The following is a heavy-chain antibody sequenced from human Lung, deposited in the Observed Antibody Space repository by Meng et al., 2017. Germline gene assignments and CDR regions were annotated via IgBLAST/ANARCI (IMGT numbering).Heavy chain of an antibody. V-gene: IGHV4-34*01. D-gene: IGHD4-11*01. Sequence: QVQVKEWGEGLLKPSETLSLLCVVSGGSFSDYYWSWIRQPPGKGLEWIGEINHSGSTNYNPSLESRATISVDTSQNNLSLKLSSVTAADSAVYYCARGPTTMAHDFDYWGQGTLDRLL. CDR2: INHSGST. J-gene: IGHJ4*02. CDR3: ARGPTTMAHDFDY. CDR1: GGSFSDYY.